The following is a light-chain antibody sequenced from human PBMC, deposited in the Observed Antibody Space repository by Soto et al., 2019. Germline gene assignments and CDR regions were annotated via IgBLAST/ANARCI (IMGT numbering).Light chain of an antibody. CDR3: QSYDSSLSGYV. V-gene: IGLV1-40*01. Sequence: QTLLTQPPSVSGAPGQRVTISCTGSSSNIGAGYDVHWYQHLPGTAPKLLIYGNSNRPSGVPDRFSGSKSDTSASLAITGLQAEDEADYYCQSYDSSLSGYVFGTGTKVTVL. J-gene: IGLJ1*01. CDR2: GNS. CDR1: SSNIGAGYD.